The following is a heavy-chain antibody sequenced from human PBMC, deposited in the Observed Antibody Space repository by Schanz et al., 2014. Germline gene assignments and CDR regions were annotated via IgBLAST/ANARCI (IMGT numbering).Heavy chain of an antibody. CDR1: GFTVNTNY. Sequence: EVQLVESGGGLIQPGGSLRLSCAVSGFTVNTNYMSWVRQAPGKGLEWISSMYINSGSTQYADSVKGRFTISRDNTRNTLYLQMNSLSAEDTAVYYCARGAGGLDTWGQGTPVTVSS. D-gene: IGHD3-16*01. CDR3: ARGAGGLDT. V-gene: IGHV3-53*01. J-gene: IGHJ5*02. CDR2: MYINSGST.